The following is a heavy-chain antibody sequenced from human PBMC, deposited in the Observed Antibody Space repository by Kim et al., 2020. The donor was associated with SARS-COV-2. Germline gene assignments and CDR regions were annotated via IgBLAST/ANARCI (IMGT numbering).Heavy chain of an antibody. Sequence: YADSVKGRFTISRDNSKNTLYLQMNSLRAEDTAVYYCAKVVYRRTYYGIDYWGQGTLVTVSS. V-gene: IGHV3-23*01. CDR3: AKVVYRRTYYGIDY. D-gene: IGHD1-26*01. J-gene: IGHJ4*02.